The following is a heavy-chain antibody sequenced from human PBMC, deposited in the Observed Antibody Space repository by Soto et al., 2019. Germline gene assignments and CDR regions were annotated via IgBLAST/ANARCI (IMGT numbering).Heavy chain of an antibody. D-gene: IGHD3-16*01. V-gene: IGHV4-30-2*01. CDR3: ARAPPGPAPRWGV. Sequence: TLSSTCAVSGDSISSGGYSWRWIRQTPGKGLEWIGYIYPTGKTYYNPSLENRVTISIDTSKNQFSLQLTSVTAADTAVYYCARAPPGPAPRWGVWGHGTTVTVSS. CDR2: IYPTGKT. J-gene: IGHJ6*02. CDR1: GDSISSGGYS.